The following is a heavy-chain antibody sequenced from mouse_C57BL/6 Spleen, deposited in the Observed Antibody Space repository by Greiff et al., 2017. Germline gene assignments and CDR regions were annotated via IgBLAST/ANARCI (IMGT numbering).Heavy chain of an antibody. D-gene: IGHD3-2*02. CDR3: ARERAQGTWFAY. J-gene: IGHJ3*01. CDR1: GYTFTSYW. CDR2: IHPNSGST. Sequence: QVQLQQPGAELVKPGASVKLSCKASGYTFTSYWMHWVKQRPGQGLEWIGMIHPNSGSTNYNEKFKSKATLTVDKSSSTVHMQLRSLTPEDSAVDYCARERAQGTWFAYWGQGTLVTVSA. V-gene: IGHV1-64*01.